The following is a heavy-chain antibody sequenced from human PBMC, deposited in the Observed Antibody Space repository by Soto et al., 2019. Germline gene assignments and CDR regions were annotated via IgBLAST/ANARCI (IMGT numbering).Heavy chain of an antibody. Sequence: GSLSLSWVASGFPFSSNGMSWVRQAPGKGLEWLSFVSSGGVTTYYAASVKGRFTVSRDNSKSSVFLQMNNLRAEDTAIYYCAKGLGSRSLEWLFGSFDSWGQGTLVTVSS. CDR3: AKGLGSRSLEWLFGSFDS. J-gene: IGHJ4*02. CDR1: GFPFSSNG. CDR2: VSSGGVTT. D-gene: IGHD3-3*01. V-gene: IGHV3-23*01.